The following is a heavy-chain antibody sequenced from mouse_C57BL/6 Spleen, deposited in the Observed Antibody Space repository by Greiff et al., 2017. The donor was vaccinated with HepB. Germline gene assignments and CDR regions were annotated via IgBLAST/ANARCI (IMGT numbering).Heavy chain of an antibody. Sequence: QVQLKESGAELMKPGASVKLSCKATGYTFTGYWIEWVKQRPGHGLEWIGEILPGSGSTNYNEKFKGKATFTADTSSNTAYMQLSSLTTEDSAIYYCARSRIYYGSSYRAPYYFDYWGQGTTLTVSS. CDR1: GYTFTGYW. J-gene: IGHJ2*01. CDR2: ILPGSGST. V-gene: IGHV1-9*01. CDR3: ARSRIYYGSSYRAPYYFDY. D-gene: IGHD1-1*01.